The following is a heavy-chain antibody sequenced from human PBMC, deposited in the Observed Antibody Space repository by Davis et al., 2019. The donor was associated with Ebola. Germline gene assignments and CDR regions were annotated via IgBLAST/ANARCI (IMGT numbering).Heavy chain of an antibody. Sequence: GGSLRLSCAASGFTSSNVWMNWVRQASGKGLEWVGRIRSKANSYATAYAASVKGRFTISRDDSKNTAYLQMNSLKTEDTAVYYCARDQSITPNCSSTSCFYYYYYGMDVWGQGTTVTVSS. D-gene: IGHD2-2*01. J-gene: IGHJ6*02. CDR3: ARDQSITPNCSSTSCFYYYYYGMDV. CDR1: GFTSSNVW. CDR2: IRSKANSYAT. V-gene: IGHV3-73*01.